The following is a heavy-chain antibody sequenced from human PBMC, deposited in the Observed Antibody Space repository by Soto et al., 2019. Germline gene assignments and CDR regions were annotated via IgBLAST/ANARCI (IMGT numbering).Heavy chain of an antibody. D-gene: IGHD6-13*01. J-gene: IGHJ5*02. CDR3: ARLSGSWQSWFDP. V-gene: IGHV1-24*01. CDR2: FDPEDGET. Sequence: ASVKVSCKVSGYTLTELSMHWVRQAPGKGLEWMGGFDPEDGETIYAQKFQGRVTMTEDTSKNQFSLKVSSVTAADTAVYYCARLSGSWQSWFDPWGQGTLVTVSS. CDR1: GYTLTELS.